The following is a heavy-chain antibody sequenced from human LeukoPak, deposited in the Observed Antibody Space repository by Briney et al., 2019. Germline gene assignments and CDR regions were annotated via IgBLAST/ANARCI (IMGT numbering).Heavy chain of an antibody. D-gene: IGHD5-12*01. CDR3: ARGSYTGFDLYFDY. J-gene: IGHJ4*02. Sequence: PGGSLRLSCATSGFSFSTQEMTWVRQAPGKGLEWVPYISSNSRTIYYADSAKGRFTISRDNTRNSVFLQLNSLRVEDTGFYYCARGSYTGFDLYFDYWGQGTLVTVSS. CDR2: ISSNSRTI. V-gene: IGHV3-48*03. CDR1: GFSFSTQE.